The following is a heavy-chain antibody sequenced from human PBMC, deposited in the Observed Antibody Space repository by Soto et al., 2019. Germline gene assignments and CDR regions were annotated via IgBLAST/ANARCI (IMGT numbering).Heavy chain of an antibody. CDR3: AGRLRWYRIRFDY. D-gene: IGHD4-17*01. J-gene: IGHJ4*02. CDR1: GGSFSGYY. V-gene: IGHV4-34*01. Sequence: SETLSLTCAVYGGSFSGYYWSWIRQPPGKGLEWIGEINHSGSTNYNPSLKSRVTISVDTSKNQFSLKLSSVTAADTAVYYCAGRLRWYRIRFDYWGQGTLVTVSS. CDR2: INHSGST.